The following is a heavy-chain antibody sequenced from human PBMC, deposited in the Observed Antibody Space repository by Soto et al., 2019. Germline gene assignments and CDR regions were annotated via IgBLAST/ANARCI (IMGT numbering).Heavy chain of an antibody. Sequence: SETLSLTCAVYGGSFSGYYWSWIRQPPGKGLEWIGEINHSGSTNYNPSLKSRVTISVDTSKNQFSLKLSSVTAADTAVYYCARGRRIAARVGSFDWFAPWGQGTLVTGSS. D-gene: IGHD6-6*01. J-gene: IGHJ5*02. V-gene: IGHV4-34*01. CDR3: ARGRRIAARVGSFDWFAP. CDR2: INHSGST. CDR1: GGSFSGYY.